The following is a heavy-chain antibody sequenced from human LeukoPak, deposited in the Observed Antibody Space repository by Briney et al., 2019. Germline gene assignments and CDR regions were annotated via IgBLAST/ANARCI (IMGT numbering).Heavy chain of an antibody. CDR3: ARDSGPHVWRNYFDY. J-gene: IGHJ4*02. D-gene: IGHD3-3*02. CDR2: ISYDGSNK. CDR1: GFTFSSYA. Sequence: PGGSLRLSCAASGFTFSSYAMHWVRQAPGKGLEWVAVISYDGSNKYYADSVKGRFTISRDNSKNTLYLQMNSLRAEDTAVYYCARDSGPHVWRNYFDYWGQGTLVTVSS. V-gene: IGHV3-30-3*01.